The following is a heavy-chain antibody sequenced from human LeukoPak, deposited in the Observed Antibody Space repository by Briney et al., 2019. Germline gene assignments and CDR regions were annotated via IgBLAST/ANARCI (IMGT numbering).Heavy chain of an antibody. Sequence: PSETLSLTCTVSGGSISSYYWSLIRQPPGKGLEWIGYIYYSGSTNYNPSLKSRVTISVDTSKNQFSLKLSSVTAADTAVYYCASGFLGDYYASSGYQAPRDWGQGTLVTVSS. CDR1: GGSISSYY. J-gene: IGHJ4*02. CDR3: ASGFLGDYYASSGYQAPRD. V-gene: IGHV4-59*01. D-gene: IGHD3-22*01. CDR2: IYYSGST.